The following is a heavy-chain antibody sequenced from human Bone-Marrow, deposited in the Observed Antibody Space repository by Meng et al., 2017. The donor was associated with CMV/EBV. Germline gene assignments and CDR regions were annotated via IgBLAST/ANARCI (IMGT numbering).Heavy chain of an antibody. D-gene: IGHD3-3*01. Sequence: ASVKVSCKASGYTFTSYDINWVRQATGQGLEWMGWMNPNSGNTGYAQKFQGRVTMTRNTSISTAYMELSSLRSEDTAVYYCARVPNVLRIVEWLQYYYHYYGMDVWGQGTTVTVSS. CDR2: MNPNSGNT. CDR3: ARVPNVLRIVEWLQYYYHYYGMDV. CDR1: GYTFTSYD. J-gene: IGHJ6*02. V-gene: IGHV1-8*01.